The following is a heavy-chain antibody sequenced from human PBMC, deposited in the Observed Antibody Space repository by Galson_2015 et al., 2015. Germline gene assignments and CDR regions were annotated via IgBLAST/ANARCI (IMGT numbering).Heavy chain of an antibody. J-gene: IGHJ6*02. D-gene: IGHD2-2*01. CDR3: ARDLGYCSSTSCPLYYYGMDV. V-gene: IGHV3-21*01. CDR2: ISSSSSYI. CDR1: GFTFSSYR. Sequence: SLRLSCAASGFTFSSYRMNWVRQAPGKGLEWVSSISSSSSYIYYADSVKGRFTISRDNAKNSLYLQMNSLRAEDTAVYYCARDLGYCSSTSCPLYYYGMDVWGQGTTVTVSS.